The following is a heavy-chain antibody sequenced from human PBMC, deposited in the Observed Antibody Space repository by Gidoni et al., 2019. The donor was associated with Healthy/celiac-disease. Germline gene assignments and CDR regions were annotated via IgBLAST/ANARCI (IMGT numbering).Heavy chain of an antibody. D-gene: IGHD5-18*01. V-gene: IGHV3-30*18. CDR3: AKQLNGVDTAMVPYYYYYYGMDV. CDR2: ISYDGSNK. CDR1: GFTFSRYG. J-gene: IGHJ6*02. Sequence: QVQLVESGGGVVQPGRSLRLSCAASGFTFSRYGMPWVRPAPGKGLEWVAVISYDGSNKYYADSVKGRFTISRDNSKNTLYLQMNSLRAEDTAVYYCAKQLNGVDTAMVPYYYYYYGMDVWGQGTTVTVSS.